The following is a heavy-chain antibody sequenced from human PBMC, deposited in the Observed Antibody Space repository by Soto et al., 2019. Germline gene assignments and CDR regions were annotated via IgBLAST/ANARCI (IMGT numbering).Heavy chain of an antibody. D-gene: IGHD1-1*01. J-gene: IGHJ5*02. CDR2: IYYTGKT. Sequence: SETLSLTCTVSGGSLISGGFYWSWIRQHPGKGLEWIGYIYYTGKTYYNPSLESRVSISVDTSKNQFFLELTSVTAADTAVYYCARDLTSNSNCFDPWGQGTLVT. CDR1: GGSLISGGFY. V-gene: IGHV4-31*03. CDR3: ARDLTSNSNCFDP.